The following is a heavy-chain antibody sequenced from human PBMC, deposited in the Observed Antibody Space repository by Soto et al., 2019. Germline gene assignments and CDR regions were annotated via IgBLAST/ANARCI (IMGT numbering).Heavy chain of an antibody. D-gene: IGHD6-19*01. Sequence: SLTCTVSGGSISSYYWSWIRQPPGKGLEWIGYIYYSGSTNYNPSLKSRVTISVDTSKNQFSLKLSSVTAADTAVYYCARADWGSGWLNWFDPWGQGTLVTVSS. V-gene: IGHV4-59*01. CDR3: ARADWGSGWLNWFDP. J-gene: IGHJ5*02. CDR2: IYYSGST. CDR1: GGSISSYY.